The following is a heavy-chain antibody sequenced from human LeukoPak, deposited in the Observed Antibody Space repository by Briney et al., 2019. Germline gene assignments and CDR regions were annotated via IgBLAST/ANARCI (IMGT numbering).Heavy chain of an antibody. CDR1: GFTFDDYA. Sequence: GGSLRLSCAASGFTFDDYAMHWVRQAPGKGLEWVSGISWNSGSIGYADSVKGRFTISRDNAKNSLYLQMNSLRAEDMALYYCAKAKGEREYSSSLFDYWGQGTLVTVSS. V-gene: IGHV3-9*03. J-gene: IGHJ4*02. CDR3: AKAKGEREYSSSLFDY. D-gene: IGHD6-6*01. CDR2: ISWNSGSI.